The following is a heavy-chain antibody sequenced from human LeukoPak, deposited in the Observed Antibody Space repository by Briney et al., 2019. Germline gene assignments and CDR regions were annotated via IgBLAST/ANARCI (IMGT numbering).Heavy chain of an antibody. Sequence: PGGSLRLSCAASGFTVSSNYMSWVRQAPGKGLEWVSVIYSGGSTDYADSVKGRFTISRDNSKNTLYLQMNSLRAEDTAVYYCARVGANDFSFDYWGQGTLVTVSS. CDR1: GFTVSSNY. CDR3: ARVGANDFSFDY. CDR2: IYSGGST. V-gene: IGHV3-66*01. J-gene: IGHJ4*02. D-gene: IGHD1-26*01.